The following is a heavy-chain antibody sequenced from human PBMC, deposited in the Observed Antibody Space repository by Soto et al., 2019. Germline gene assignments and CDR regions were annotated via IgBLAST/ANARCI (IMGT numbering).Heavy chain of an antibody. CDR1: GFTFSSYW. V-gene: IGHV3-7*01. Sequence: SGGSLRLSCADSGFTFSSYWMSWVRQAPGKGLEWVANVKYDGSQTYYVGSVKGRFTISRDNAKNSLYLQMNSLRAEDTAVYYCTRDFQGPLDYGMDVWGQGTTVTVSS. CDR2: VKYDGSQT. D-gene: IGHD1-1*01. J-gene: IGHJ6*02. CDR3: TRDFQGPLDYGMDV.